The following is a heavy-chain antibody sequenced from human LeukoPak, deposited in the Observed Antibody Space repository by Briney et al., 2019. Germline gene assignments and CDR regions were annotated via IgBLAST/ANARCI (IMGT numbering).Heavy chain of an antibody. J-gene: IGHJ6*02. D-gene: IGHD3-10*01. V-gene: IGHV3-66*01. CDR3: ARESVVRGVINGMDV. CDR1: GFTLSTNY. Sequence: GGALRLSCPASGFTLSTNYLSWVRQAPGKGLEWVSVVYSGGTTYHADSVKGRFTISRDKCKNTMYLQMSSLRADDTAVYYCARESVVRGVINGMDVWGQGTTVTVSS. CDR2: VYSGGTT.